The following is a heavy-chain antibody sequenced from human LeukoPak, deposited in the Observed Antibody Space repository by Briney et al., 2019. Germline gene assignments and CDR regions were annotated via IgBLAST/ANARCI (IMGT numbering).Heavy chain of an antibody. CDR2: ISVYNGNT. Sequence: ASVKVSCKASGYTFSIYGFSWVRQAPGQGLEWMGWISVYNGNTNYAQKFQGRVTMTTDTSTSTAYMELRSLRSDDTAVYYCARGGPIRYYFDYWGQGTLVTVSS. D-gene: IGHD5-12*01. CDR3: ARGGPIRYYFDY. V-gene: IGHV1-18*01. J-gene: IGHJ4*02. CDR1: GYTFSIYG.